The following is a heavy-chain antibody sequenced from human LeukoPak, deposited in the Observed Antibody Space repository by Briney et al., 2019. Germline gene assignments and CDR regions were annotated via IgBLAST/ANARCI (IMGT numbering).Heavy chain of an antibody. J-gene: IGHJ5*02. CDR1: GGSISSYY. CDR3: ARVYYYDSSGYYSYNWFDP. V-gene: IGHV4-59*12. D-gene: IGHD3-22*01. CDR2: IYYSGST. Sequence: SETLSLTCTVSGGSISSYYWSWIRQPPGKGLEWIGYIYYSGSTNYNPSLKSRVTISVDTSKNQFSLKLSSVTAADTAVYYCARVYYYDSSGYYSYNWFDPWGQGTLVTVSS.